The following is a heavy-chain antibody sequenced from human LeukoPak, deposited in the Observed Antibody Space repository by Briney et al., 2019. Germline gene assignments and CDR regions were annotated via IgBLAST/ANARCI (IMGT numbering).Heavy chain of an antibody. V-gene: IGHV3-23*01. CDR3: AKDRSRILDYYDSSGYYPFDY. J-gene: IGHJ4*02. CDR2: ISGSGGST. Sequence: PGGSLRLSCAASGFTFSSCAMSWVRQAPGKGLEWVSAISGSGGSTYYADSVKGRFTISRDNSKNTLYLQMNSLRAEDTAVYYCAKDRSRILDYYDSSGYYPFDYWGQGTLVTVSS. CDR1: GFTFSSCA. D-gene: IGHD3-22*01.